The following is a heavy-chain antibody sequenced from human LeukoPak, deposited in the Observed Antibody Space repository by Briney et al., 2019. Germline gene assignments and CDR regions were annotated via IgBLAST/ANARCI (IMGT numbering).Heavy chain of an antibody. CDR3: AKTQLYGSGTIDY. Sequence: GGSLRLSCAASGFTFSSYAMSWVRQAPGKGLEWVSFIRYDGSNKYYIDSVKGRFTISRDNSKNTLYLQMNSLRVEDTAVYYCAKTQLYGSGTIDYWGQGTLVTVSS. J-gene: IGHJ4*02. V-gene: IGHV3-30*02. CDR2: IRYDGSNK. CDR1: GFTFSSYA. D-gene: IGHD3-10*01.